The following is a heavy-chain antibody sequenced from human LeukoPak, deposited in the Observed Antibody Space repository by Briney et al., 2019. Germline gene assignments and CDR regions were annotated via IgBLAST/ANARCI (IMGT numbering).Heavy chain of an antibody. V-gene: IGHV3-48*03. J-gene: IGHJ4*02. CDR2: ISSSGSTI. Sequence: GGSLRLSCAASGFTFSSYEMNWVRQAPGKGLEWVSYISSSGSTIYYADSVKGRFTISRDNAKNSLYLQMNSLRAEDTAVYYWAGGGTQGGLREFGANFDSGGREPRVPVPS. D-gene: IGHD5-12*01. CDR1: GFTFSSYE. CDR3: AGGGTQGGLREFGANFDS.